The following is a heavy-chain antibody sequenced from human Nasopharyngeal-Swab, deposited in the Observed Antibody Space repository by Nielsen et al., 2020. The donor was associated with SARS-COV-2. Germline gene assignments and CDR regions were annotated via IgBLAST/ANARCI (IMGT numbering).Heavy chain of an antibody. J-gene: IGHJ4*02. D-gene: IGHD2-21*02. CDR3: ARTPYCGGDCYHFDY. V-gene: IGHV3-9*01. CDR2: ISWNSGST. CDR1: GFTFDDYA. Sequence: SLKISCAASGFTFDDYAMHWVRQAPGKGLEWVSGISWNSGSTGYADSVKGRFTISRDNAKNSLYLQMNSLRAEDTAVYYCARTPYCGGDCYHFDYWGQGTLVTVSS.